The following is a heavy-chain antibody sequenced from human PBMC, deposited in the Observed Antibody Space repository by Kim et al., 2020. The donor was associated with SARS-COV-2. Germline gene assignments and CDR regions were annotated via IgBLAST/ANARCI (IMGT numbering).Heavy chain of an antibody. V-gene: IGHV3-21*01. J-gene: IGHJ4*02. CDR3: AKSRDGYTNSAFDF. Sequence: GGSLRLSCAASGFPFSSYTRNWVRQAPGSGLEWVASFSIRSSYIYYADAVKGRITISRDNVENSLFLQMNSMTVADTAIYFCAKSRDGYTNSAFDFCGRG. CDR1: GFPFSSYT. CDR2: FSIRSSYI. D-gene: IGHD5-12*01.